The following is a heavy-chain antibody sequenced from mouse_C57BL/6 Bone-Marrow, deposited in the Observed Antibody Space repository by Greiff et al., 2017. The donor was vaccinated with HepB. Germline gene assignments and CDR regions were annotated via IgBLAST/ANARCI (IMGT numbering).Heavy chain of an antibody. CDR2: IDPSDSYT. V-gene: IGHV1-50*01. D-gene: IGHD1-1*01. Sequence: QVQLQQPGAELVKPGASVKLSCKASGYTFTSYWMQWVKQRPGQGLEWIGEIDPSDSYTNYNQKFKGKATLTVDTSSSTAYMQLSSLTSEDSAVYYCARGSSYHYWYFDVWGTGTTVTVSS. CDR3: ARGSSYHYWYFDV. CDR1: GYTFTSYW. J-gene: IGHJ1*03.